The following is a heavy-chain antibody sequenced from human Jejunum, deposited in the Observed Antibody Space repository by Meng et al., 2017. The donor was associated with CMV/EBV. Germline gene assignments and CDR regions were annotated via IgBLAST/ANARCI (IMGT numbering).Heavy chain of an antibody. J-gene: IGHJ5*01. Sequence: GSGYSFATYGIGWLRQMPGKGLEWMAMINPDDSATKYSPSFQGQVTISVDKSISTAYLQWSSLKASDTAMYYCARGFAFTNYFDSWGQGTLVTVSS. CDR1: GYSFATYG. D-gene: IGHD3-10*01. V-gene: IGHV5-51*01. CDR3: ARGFAFTNYFDS. CDR2: INPDDSAT.